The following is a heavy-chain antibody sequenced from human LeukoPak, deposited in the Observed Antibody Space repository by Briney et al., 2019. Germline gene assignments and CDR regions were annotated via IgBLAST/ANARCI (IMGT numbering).Heavy chain of an antibody. CDR2: ISSSSTTI. V-gene: IGHV3-48*01. Sequence: GGSLRLSCAAPGFTFSSYSMNWVRQAPGKGLEWVSYISSSSTTIYYADSVKGRFTISRDNAKNSLYLQMNSLRAEDTAVYYCARDRAGTFDYWGQGTLVTVSS. CDR1: GFTFSSYS. J-gene: IGHJ4*02. CDR3: ARDRAGTFDY.